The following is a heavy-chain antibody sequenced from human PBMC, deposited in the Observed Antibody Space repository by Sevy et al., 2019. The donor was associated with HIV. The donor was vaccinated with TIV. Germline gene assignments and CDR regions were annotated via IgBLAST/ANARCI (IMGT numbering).Heavy chain of an antibody. V-gene: IGHV3-23*01. CDR3: AKGFCSGGTCPRDYYYYGMDV. J-gene: IGHJ6*02. CDR1: EFTFSSYA. CDR2: ISGSGRYT. D-gene: IGHD2-15*01. Sequence: GGSLSCAASEFTFSSYAMSWVRQAPGKGLEWVSSISGSGRYTYYADSVEGRFTISRDNSKNTLYVQMNSLRAEDTAVYYCAKGFCSGGTCPRDYYYYGMDVWGQGTTVTVSS.